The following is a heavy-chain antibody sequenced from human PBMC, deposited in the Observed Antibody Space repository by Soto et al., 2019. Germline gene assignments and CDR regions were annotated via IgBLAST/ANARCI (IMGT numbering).Heavy chain of an antibody. V-gene: IGHV1-18*01. J-gene: IGHJ6*03. D-gene: IGHD6-19*01. CDR2: ISAYNGNT. Sequence: GASVKVSCKASGYTFTSYGISWVRQAPGQGLEWMGWISAYNGNTNYAQKLQGRVTMTTDTSTSTAYMELRSLRSDDTAVYYCARKYSSGWYVPGGYYYYYMDVWGKGTTVTVS. CDR1: GYTFTSYG. CDR3: ARKYSSGWYVPGGYYYYYMDV.